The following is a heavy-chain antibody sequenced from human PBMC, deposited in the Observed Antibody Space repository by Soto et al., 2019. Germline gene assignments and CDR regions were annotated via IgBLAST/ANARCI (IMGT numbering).Heavy chain of an antibody. V-gene: IGHV3-23*01. CDR2: ISGSGGST. J-gene: IGHJ3*02. CDR1: GFTFSSYA. CDR3: AKGYVPPLGYCSGGSCYSGLDAFDI. D-gene: IGHD2-15*01. Sequence: GGSLRLSCAASGFTFSSYAMSWVRQAPGKGLEWVSAISGSGGSTYYADSVKGRFTISRDNSKNTLYLQMNSLRAEDTAVYYCAKGYVPPLGYCSGGSCYSGLDAFDIWGQGTMVTVSS.